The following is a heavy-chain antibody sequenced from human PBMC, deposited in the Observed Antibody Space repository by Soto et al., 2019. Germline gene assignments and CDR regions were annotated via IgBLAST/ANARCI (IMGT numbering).Heavy chain of an antibody. V-gene: IGHV3-30*18. CDR3: AKDFWELAYYFDY. Sequence: QVQLVESGGGVVQPGRSLRLSCAASGFTFSSYGMHWVRQAPGKGLEWVAVISYDGSNKYYADSVKGRFTISRDNSKNTLYLQMNSLRAEDTAVYYCAKDFWELAYYFDYWGQGTLVTVSS. J-gene: IGHJ4*02. D-gene: IGHD1-26*01. CDR1: GFTFSSYG. CDR2: ISYDGSNK.